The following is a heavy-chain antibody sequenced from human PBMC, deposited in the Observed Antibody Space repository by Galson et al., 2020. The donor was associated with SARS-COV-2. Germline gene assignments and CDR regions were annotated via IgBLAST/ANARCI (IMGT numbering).Heavy chain of an antibody. D-gene: IGHD5-12*01. J-gene: IGHJ4*01. Sequence: GGSLRLSCAASGFTFDDYAMHWVRQAPGKGLEWVSGNSWNSGSIGYANSVKGRFTISRDNAKNSLYLQMNSLRAEDTALYYCAKERGYSGYGYRGYYFDYWGHGTLVTVSS. CDR2: NSWNSGSI. V-gene: IGHV3-9*01. CDR1: GFTFDDYA. CDR3: AKERGYSGYGYRGYYFDY.